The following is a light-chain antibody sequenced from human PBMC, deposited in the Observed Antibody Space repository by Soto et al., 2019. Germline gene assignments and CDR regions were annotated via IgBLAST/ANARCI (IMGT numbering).Light chain of an antibody. CDR1: SSDVGGYNY. V-gene: IGLV2-8*01. Sequence: QSALTQPPSSSGSPGQSVTSSCTGTSSDVGGYNYVSWYQQHPGKAPKLMIYEVSKRPSGVPDRFSGSKSGNTASLTVSGLQAEDEGDYYCSSDAGSNTFVFGGGTNLTVL. CDR2: EVS. CDR3: SSDAGSNTFV. J-gene: IGLJ2*01.